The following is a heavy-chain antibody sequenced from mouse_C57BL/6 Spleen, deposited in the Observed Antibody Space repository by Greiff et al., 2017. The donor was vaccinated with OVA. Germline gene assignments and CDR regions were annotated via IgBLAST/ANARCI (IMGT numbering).Heavy chain of an antibody. CDR1: GYTFTDYN. CDR3: ARQSSNWPYDFDY. V-gene: IGHV1-22*01. J-gene: IGHJ2*01. D-gene: IGHD4-1*01. CDR2: INPNNGGT. Sequence: VQLQQSGPELVKPGASVKMSCKASGYTFTDYNMHWVKQSHGKSLEWIGYINPNNGGTSYNQKFKGKATLTLNKSSSTAYMELRSLTSEDSAVYDLARQSSNWPYDFDYGGQGTTLTVSS.